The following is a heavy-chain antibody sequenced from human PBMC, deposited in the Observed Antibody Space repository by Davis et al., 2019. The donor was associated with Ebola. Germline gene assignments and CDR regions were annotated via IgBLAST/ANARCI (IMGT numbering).Heavy chain of an antibody. V-gene: IGHV1-18*01. J-gene: IGHJ5*01. CDR3: ARGLAAAGLDS. D-gene: IGHD6-13*01. CDR1: VYSFTTYG. Sequence: SVTVSRKASVYSFTTYGITWVRQAPGQGLEWMGWISAYRGSANYAHNLQGRVTMTKETSTNTAYMELRNLTSDDTAVYYCARGLAAAGLDSWGQGTLVTVSS. CDR2: ISAYRGSA.